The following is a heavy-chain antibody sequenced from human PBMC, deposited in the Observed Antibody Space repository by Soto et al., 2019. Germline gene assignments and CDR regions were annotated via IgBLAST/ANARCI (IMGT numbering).Heavy chain of an antibody. CDR3: SRQTGGYGEHTDAFDI. J-gene: IGHJ3*02. V-gene: IGHV3-23*01. D-gene: IGHD4-17*01. Sequence: GGSLRLSCAASGFTFSSYAMSWVRQAPGKGLEWVSAISGSGGSTYYADSVKGRFTISRDNSKNTLYLQMNSLRAEDTAVYYCSRQTGGYGEHTDAFDIWGQGTMVTVSS. CDR2: ISGSGGST. CDR1: GFTFSSYA.